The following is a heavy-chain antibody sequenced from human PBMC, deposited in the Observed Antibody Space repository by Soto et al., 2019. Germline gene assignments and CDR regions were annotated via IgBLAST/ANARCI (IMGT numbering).Heavy chain of an antibody. D-gene: IGHD2-15*01. CDR1: GYTFTTYW. CDR2: IYPGDSDT. Sequence: LGESLKISCKASGYTFTTYWIGWVRQMPGKGLEWMGLIYPGDSDTRCSPSFQGQVTISADKSITTAYLQWSSLKASDTAMYYCARRGHCSGGNCPKSLDYWGQGTLVTVSS. J-gene: IGHJ4*02. V-gene: IGHV5-51*01. CDR3: ARRGHCSGGNCPKSLDY.